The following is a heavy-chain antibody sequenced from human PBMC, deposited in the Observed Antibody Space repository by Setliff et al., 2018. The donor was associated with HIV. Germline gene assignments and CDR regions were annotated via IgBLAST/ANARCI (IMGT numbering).Heavy chain of an antibody. D-gene: IGHD4-17*01. V-gene: IGHV4-34*01. CDR1: SGSFSGYR. J-gene: IGHJ4*02. CDR3: ARVQDDFGCFDY. CDR2: INHSGST. Sequence: SETLSLTCAAYSGSFSGYRWTWIRQPPGKGLEWIGEINHSGSTNYNPSLKSRVTISVDKSKNQFSLKLSSVTAADTAVYYCARVQDDFGCFDYWGQGTLVTVSS.